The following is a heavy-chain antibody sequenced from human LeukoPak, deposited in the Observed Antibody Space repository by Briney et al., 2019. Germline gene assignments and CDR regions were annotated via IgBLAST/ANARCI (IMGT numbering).Heavy chain of an antibody. Sequence: GGSLRLSCAASGFTFSAYWMSWVRQAPGKGLEWVANIKEDGSEKYYVDSVKGRFTISRDNAKKSLYLQMNSLRVEDTAVYYCARIGAGFSYGGGFDPWGQGALVTVSS. CDR3: ARIGAGFSYGGGFDP. D-gene: IGHD5-18*01. J-gene: IGHJ5*02. V-gene: IGHV3-7*01. CDR2: IKEDGSEK. CDR1: GFTFSAYW.